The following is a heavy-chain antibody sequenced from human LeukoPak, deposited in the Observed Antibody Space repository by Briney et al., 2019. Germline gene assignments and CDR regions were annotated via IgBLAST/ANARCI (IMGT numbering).Heavy chain of an antibody. D-gene: IGHD4-23*01. CDR3: ARDLVHYGGNSGFDY. V-gene: IGHV3-74*01. J-gene: IGHJ4*02. CDR2: SKSDGSST. Sequence: GGSLRLSCAASGFTFSGDWMHWVRQAPGKGLVWVSRSKSDGSSTSYADSVKGRFTISRDSSKNTLYLQMNSLRAEDTAVYYCARDLVHYGGNSGFDYWGQGTLVTVSS. CDR1: GFTFSGDW.